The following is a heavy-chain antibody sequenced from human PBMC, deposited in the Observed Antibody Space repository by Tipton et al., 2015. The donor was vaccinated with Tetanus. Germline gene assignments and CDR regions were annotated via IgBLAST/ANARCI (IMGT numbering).Heavy chain of an antibody. CDR1: GYTFTSYD. J-gene: IGHJ5*02. CDR3: ARVTYGWTWFDP. Sequence: QSGAEVKKPGASVKVSCKASGYTFTSYDINWVRQATGQGLKWMGWMNPNSGNTGYAQKFQGRVTMTRNTSISTAYMELSSLRSEDTAVYYCARVTYGWTWFDPWGQGTLVTVSS. CDR2: MNPNSGNT. D-gene: IGHD3-10*01. V-gene: IGHV1-8*01.